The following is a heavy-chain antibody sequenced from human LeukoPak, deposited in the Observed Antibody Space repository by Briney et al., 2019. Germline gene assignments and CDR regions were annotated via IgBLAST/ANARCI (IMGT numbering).Heavy chain of an antibody. CDR1: GYTFTIYG. V-gene: IGHV1-18*01. CDR2: ISAHNGDT. D-gene: IGHD6-19*01. Sequence: VSVKVSCKASGYTFTIYGITWVRQAPGQGLEWMGWISAHNGDTRYAQTFKGRVIMTTETSTSTAYMELRSLRSDDTAVFYCAREVWNSRDTSGPLDPWGQGTLVIVSA. J-gene: IGHJ5*02. CDR3: AREVWNSRDTSGPLDP.